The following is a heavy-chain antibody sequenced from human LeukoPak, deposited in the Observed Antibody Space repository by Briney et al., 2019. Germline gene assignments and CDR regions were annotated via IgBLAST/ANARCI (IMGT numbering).Heavy chain of an antibody. V-gene: IGHV3-48*03. CDR1: GLTFSSYE. J-gene: IGHJ4*02. CDR3: ARASSSYLFDY. D-gene: IGHD6-6*01. Sequence: TGGSLRLSCAASGLTFSSYEMNWVRQAPGKGLEWVSYISSSGSTIYYADSVKGRFTISRDNAKNSLYLQMNSLRAEDTAVYYCARASSSYLFDYWGQGTLVTVSS. CDR2: ISSSGSTI.